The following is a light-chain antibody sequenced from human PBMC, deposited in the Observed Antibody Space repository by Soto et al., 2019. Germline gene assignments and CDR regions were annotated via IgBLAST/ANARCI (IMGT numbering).Light chain of an antibody. V-gene: IGKV1-9*01. CDR3: QQFNSYPVP. CDR2: SAS. CDR1: QGISSD. Sequence: IQLTQSPSSLSASVGDRVTITCRASQGISSDLAWYQQKSGKAPKLLIYSASTLQNGVPSRFSGSGSGTDFTLPISALQPEDFATFYCQQFNSYPVPFGQGTRLDFK. J-gene: IGKJ5*01.